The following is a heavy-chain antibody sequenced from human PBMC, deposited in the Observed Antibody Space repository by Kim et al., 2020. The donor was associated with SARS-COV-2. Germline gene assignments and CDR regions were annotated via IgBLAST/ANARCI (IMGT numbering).Heavy chain of an antibody. D-gene: IGHD3-10*01. J-gene: IGHJ4*02. V-gene: IGHV2-5*02. CDR1: GFSLSTPGVG. CDR2: IYWDDDK. Sequence: SGPTLVKPTQTLTLTCTFSGFSLSTPGVGLGWIRQPPGKALEWLALIYWDDDKRYSPSLKRRLTITKDTSKNQVVLTMTNMDPVDTATYYCAQFVDFYGSGNYLRYYFDSWGQGTLVTVSS. CDR3: AQFVDFYGSGNYLRYYFDS.